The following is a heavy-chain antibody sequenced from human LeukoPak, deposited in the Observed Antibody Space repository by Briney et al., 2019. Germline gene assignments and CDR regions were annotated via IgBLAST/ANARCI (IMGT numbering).Heavy chain of an antibody. Sequence: ASVKLSCKASGYTFTSYAMNWVRQAPGQGLEWMGWININTGNPTYAQGFTGRFVFSLDTSVSTAYLQIISLKAEDTAVYYCARVPYYYDSSGHNWFDPWGQGTLVTVSS. CDR1: GYTFTSYA. J-gene: IGHJ5*02. CDR2: ININTGNP. CDR3: ARVPYYYDSSGHNWFDP. D-gene: IGHD3-22*01. V-gene: IGHV7-4-1*02.